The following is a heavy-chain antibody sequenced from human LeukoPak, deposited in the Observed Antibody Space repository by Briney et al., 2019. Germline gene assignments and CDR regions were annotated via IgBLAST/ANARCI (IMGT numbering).Heavy chain of an antibody. D-gene: IGHD4-17*01. CDR1: GFTFADYT. CDR3: TRDHDYGDYVSPGSYYYYYGMDV. Sequence: GGSLRLSCTASGFTFADYTMSWVRQAPGKGLEWVGFIRSKTYGGTTEYAASVKGRFTISRDDSKSIAYLQLNSLKTEDTAVYYCTRDHDYGDYVSPGSYYYYYGMDVWGHGTTVAVSS. J-gene: IGHJ6*02. V-gene: IGHV3-49*04. CDR2: IRSKTYGGTT.